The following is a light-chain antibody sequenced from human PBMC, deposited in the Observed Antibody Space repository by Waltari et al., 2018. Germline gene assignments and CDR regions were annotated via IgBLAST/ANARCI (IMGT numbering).Light chain of an antibody. Sequence: EIVWTQSPGTLSLSPGERVILSCRASQSVSNKYLAWHQQKASQAPSLLIYGASSRATGIPDRCSGSGAGTDFSLTIASRGPGDYAVYYCQQNGRPWCTFGQETKVEI. CDR3: QQNGRPWCT. J-gene: IGKJ2*02. CDR2: GAS. CDR1: QSVSNKY. V-gene: IGKV3-20*01.